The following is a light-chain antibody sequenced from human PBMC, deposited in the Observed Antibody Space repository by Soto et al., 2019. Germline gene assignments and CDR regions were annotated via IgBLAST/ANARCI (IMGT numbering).Light chain of an antibody. CDR3: QQYGSPPWT. CDR2: GAS. CDR1: QSVSSNY. J-gene: IGKJ1*01. V-gene: IGKV3-20*01. Sequence: ETVLTQSPGTLSLSQGERATLFCRAGQSVSSNYLAWFQQKPGQPPRLLIYGASRRATGIPDRFSGGGSGTDFTLTINRLEPEDFAVYYCQQYGSPPWTFGQGTKVEIK.